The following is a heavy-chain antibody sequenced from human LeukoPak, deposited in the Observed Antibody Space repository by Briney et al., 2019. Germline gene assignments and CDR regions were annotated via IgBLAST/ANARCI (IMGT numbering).Heavy chain of an antibody. V-gene: IGHV3-30-3*01. J-gene: IGHJ1*01. D-gene: IGHD1-26*01. CDR1: GFSLSSYA. CDR3: VRIVGHTRPDF. CDR2: VSFDGRNK. Sequence: GGSLRLSCEASGFSLSSYAFHWVRQAPGKGLEWLSFVSFDGRNKNYADSVRGRFTISRDNSKNTLYLQMNSVTYEDTAVYFCVRIVGHTRPDFWGQGTLVTVSS.